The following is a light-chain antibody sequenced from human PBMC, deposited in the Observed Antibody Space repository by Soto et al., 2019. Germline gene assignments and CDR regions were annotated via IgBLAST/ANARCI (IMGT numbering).Light chain of an antibody. Sequence: EIVMTQSPATLSVSPGGRATLSCRASQSIKSNLAWYQQKPGQAPRLLIYGASTRATGFPARFSGSGSVTEFTLTISSLQSEYFAVYYCQQYTNWPLSFGGGTKVEIK. CDR2: GAS. V-gene: IGKV3-15*01. CDR1: QSIKSN. J-gene: IGKJ4*01. CDR3: QQYTNWPLS.